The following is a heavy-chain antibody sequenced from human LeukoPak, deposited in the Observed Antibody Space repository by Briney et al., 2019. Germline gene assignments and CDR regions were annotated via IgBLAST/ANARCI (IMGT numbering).Heavy chain of an antibody. V-gene: IGHV4-34*01. D-gene: IGHD6-13*01. J-gene: IGHJ3*02. CDR1: GGSFSGYY. CDR3: ARRGKIAAAGILDAFDI. CDR2: INHSGST. Sequence: PSETLSLTCAVYGGSFSGYYWSWIRQPPGKGLEWIGEINHSGSTNYNPSLKSRVTISVDTSKNQFSLKLSSVTAADTAVYYCARRGKIAAAGILDAFDIWGQGTMVTVSS.